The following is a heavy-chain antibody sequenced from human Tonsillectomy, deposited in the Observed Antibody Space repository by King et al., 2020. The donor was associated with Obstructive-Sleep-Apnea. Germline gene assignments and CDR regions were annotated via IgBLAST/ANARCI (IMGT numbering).Heavy chain of an antibody. CDR3: AATGY. J-gene: IGHJ4*02. D-gene: IGHD3-9*01. CDR1: GFTFSSYS. Sequence: VQLVESGGGLVQPGGSLRLSCEASGFTFSSYSMNWVRQAPGKGLEWVSYISSSGNTIYYADSVKGRFTISRDNAKNSLYRQMNSLRAEDTAVYYCAATGYWGQGTLVTVSS. V-gene: IGHV3-48*04. CDR2: ISSSGNTI.